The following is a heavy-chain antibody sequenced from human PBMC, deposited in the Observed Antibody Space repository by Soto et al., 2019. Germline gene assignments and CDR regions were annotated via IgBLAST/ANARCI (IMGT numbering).Heavy chain of an antibody. CDR2: IYYSGST. V-gene: IGHV4-39*01. CDR3: ASSRSEGRDGPNPPGWFDP. J-gene: IGHJ5*02. D-gene: IGHD2-15*01. CDR1: GGSISSSSYY. Sequence: SETLSLTCTVSGGSISSSSYYWGWIRQPPGKGLEWIGSIYYSGSTYYNPSLKSRVTISVDTSKNQFSLKLSSVTAADTAVYYCASSRSEGRDGPNPPGWFDPWGQGTLVTVSS.